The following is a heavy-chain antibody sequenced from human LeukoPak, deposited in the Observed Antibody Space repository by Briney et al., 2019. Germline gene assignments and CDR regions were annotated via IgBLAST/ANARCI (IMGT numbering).Heavy chain of an antibody. Sequence: GGSLRLSCAASGFTFSAYWMRWVRQAPGKGLEWVASIKEDGSEKYYVDSVKGRFTVSRDNAKNTLYLQMNSLRAEDTAVYYCAKEGYCSSTSCSTNWFDPWGQGTLVTVSS. V-gene: IGHV3-7*03. CDR3: AKEGYCSSTSCSTNWFDP. CDR1: GFTFSAYW. D-gene: IGHD2-2*01. J-gene: IGHJ5*02. CDR2: IKEDGSEK.